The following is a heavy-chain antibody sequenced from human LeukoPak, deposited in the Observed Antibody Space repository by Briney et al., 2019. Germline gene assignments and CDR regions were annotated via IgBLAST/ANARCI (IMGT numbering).Heavy chain of an antibody. Sequence: SETLSLTCAVSGYSISSGYYWGWIRQPPGKGLEWIGSIYHSGSTYYNPSLKSRVTISVDTSKNQFSLKLSSVTAADTAVYYCASSYYDGSGSYYKWGQGTLVTVSS. CDR2: IYHSGST. D-gene: IGHD3-10*01. J-gene: IGHJ4*02. V-gene: IGHV4-38-2*01. CDR3: ASSYYDGSGSYYK. CDR1: GYSISSGYY.